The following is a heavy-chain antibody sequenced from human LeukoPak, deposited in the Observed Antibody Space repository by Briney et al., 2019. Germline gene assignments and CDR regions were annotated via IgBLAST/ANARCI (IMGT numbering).Heavy chain of an antibody. CDR2: ISYSGNT. CDR3: ARVRDYGDPVDY. Sequence: SETLSLTCTVSGGSISRYYCSWIRQPPGKGLEWIGYISYSGNTNYNPSLKSRVTISVDTSKNQFSLKLNSVTAADTAVYYCARVRDYGDPVDYWGQGTLVTVSS. J-gene: IGHJ4*02. V-gene: IGHV4-59*01. D-gene: IGHD4-17*01. CDR1: GGSISRYY.